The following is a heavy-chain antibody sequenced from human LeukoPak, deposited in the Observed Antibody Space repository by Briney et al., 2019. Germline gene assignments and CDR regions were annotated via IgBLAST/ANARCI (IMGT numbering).Heavy chain of an antibody. CDR1: GGSISSYY. D-gene: IGHD2-2*01. CDR3: ARERVGYCSSTSCSDY. J-gene: IGHJ4*02. V-gene: IGHV4-4*07. Sequence: SETLSLTCTVSGGSISSYYWSWIRQPAGKGLEWIGRIYTSGSTNYNPSLKSRVTMSVDTSKNQFSLKLSSVTAADTAVYYCARERVGYCSSTSCSDYWGQGTLVTVSS. CDR2: IYTSGST.